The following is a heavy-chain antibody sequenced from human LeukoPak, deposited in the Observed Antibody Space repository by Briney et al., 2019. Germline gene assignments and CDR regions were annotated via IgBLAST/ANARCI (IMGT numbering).Heavy chain of an antibody. CDR1: GGSISSYY. D-gene: IGHD3-9*01. CDR2: IYTSGST. J-gene: IGHJ4*02. Sequence: SETLSLTCTVSGGSISSYYWSWIRQPAGKGLEWIGRIYTSGSTNYNPSLKSRVTISVDTSKNQFSLKLSSVTAADTAVYYCARSDILTGYYNGPHDYWGQGTLVTVSS. V-gene: IGHV4-4*07. CDR3: ARSDILTGYYNGPHDY.